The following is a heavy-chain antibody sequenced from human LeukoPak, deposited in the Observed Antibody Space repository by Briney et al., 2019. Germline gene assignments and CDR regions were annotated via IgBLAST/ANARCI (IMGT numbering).Heavy chain of an antibody. CDR1: GFTFSSYG. D-gene: IGHD3-22*01. Sequence: GGSLRLSCAASGFTFSSYGMHWVRQAPGKGLEWVAVIWYDGSNKYYADSAKGRFTISRDNSKNTLYLQMNSLRAEDTAVYYCARDTPYYYDSSGYVDYWGQRTLVTVSS. CDR3: ARDTPYYYDSSGYVDY. CDR2: IWYDGSNK. J-gene: IGHJ4*02. V-gene: IGHV3-33*01.